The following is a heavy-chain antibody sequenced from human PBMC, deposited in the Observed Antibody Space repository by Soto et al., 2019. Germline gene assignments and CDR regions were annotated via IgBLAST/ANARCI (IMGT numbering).Heavy chain of an antibody. CDR2: INHSAGS. D-gene: IGHD6-13*01. J-gene: IGHJ4*02. Sequence: QVQLQQWGAGLLKPSETLSLTCAFYGGSVSDYYWSWIRQPPGEGLEWIGEINHSAGSNYNPSLKSRVTIFVDTFMNQFSLKLSSVTAADPAVYFCARVRTSSSSWSRPLDYWGQGTMVIISS. CDR3: ARVRTSSSSWSRPLDY. V-gene: IGHV4-34*01. CDR1: GGSVSDYY.